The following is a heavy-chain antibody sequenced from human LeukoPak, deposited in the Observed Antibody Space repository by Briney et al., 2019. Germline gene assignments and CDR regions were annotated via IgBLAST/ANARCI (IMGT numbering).Heavy chain of an antibody. CDR2: IYHSGST. CDR1: GYSISSGYY. V-gene: IGHV4-38-2*02. Sequence: SETLSLTCTVSGYSISSGYYWGWIRQPPGKGLEWIGSIYHSGSTYYNPSLKSRVTISVDTSKNQFSLKLSSVTAADTAVYYCARGVVGATTHWYFDLWGRGTLVTVSS. CDR3: ARGVVGATTHWYFDL. D-gene: IGHD1-26*01. J-gene: IGHJ2*01.